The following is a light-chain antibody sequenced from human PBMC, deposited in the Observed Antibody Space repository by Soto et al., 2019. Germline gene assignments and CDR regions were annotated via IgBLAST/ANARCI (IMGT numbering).Light chain of an antibody. CDR2: DAS. J-gene: IGKJ5*01. CDR1: QSVSSY. CDR3: QQRSNR. Sequence: EIVLTQSPATLSLSPGERATLSCRASQSVSSYLAWYQQKPGQAPRLLIYDASNRATGIPARFSGSGSGTDFTLTISSLEPEDFAVYYCQQRSNRFAQGTRLEIK. V-gene: IGKV3-11*01.